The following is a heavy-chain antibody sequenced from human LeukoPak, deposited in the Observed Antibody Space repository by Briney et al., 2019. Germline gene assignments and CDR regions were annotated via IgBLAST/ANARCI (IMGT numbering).Heavy chain of an antibody. J-gene: IGHJ5*02. CDR2: IKQDGSEK. CDR3: ARNKRGQLQSPMCWFDP. CDR1: GFTFSSYW. V-gene: IGHV3-7*01. Sequence: GGSLRLSCAASGFTFSSYWMSWVRQAPGKGLEWVANIKQDGSEKYYVDSVKGRFTISRDNAKNSLYLQMNSLRAEDTAVYYCARNKRGQLQSPMCWFDPWGQGTLVTVSS. D-gene: IGHD2-2*01.